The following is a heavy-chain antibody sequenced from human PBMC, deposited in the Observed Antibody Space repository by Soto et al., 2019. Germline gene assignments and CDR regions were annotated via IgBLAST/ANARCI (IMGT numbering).Heavy chain of an antibody. CDR1: GFSLRTSGVG. Sequence: ESGPTLVKPTQTLTLTCTFSGFSLRTSGVGVGWIRQPPGKALEWLALIYWDDDKRYSPSLKSRLTITKDTSKNLVVLIMTNMDPVDTATYYCARDSSGYYGFDYWGLGALVTVSS. V-gene: IGHV2-5*02. J-gene: IGHJ4*02. CDR2: IYWDDDK. CDR3: ARDSSGYYGFDY. D-gene: IGHD3-22*01.